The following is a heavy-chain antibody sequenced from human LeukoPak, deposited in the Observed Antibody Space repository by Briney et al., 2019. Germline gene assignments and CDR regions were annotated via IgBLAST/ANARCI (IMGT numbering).Heavy chain of an antibody. J-gene: IGHJ3*02. D-gene: IGHD3-3*02. Sequence: SETLSLTCTVSGGSISSSSYYWGWIRQPPGKGLEWIGSIYYSGSTYYNPSLKSRVTISVDTSKNQFSLKLSSVTAADTAVYYCARHVWIPDSRGAFDIWGQGTMVTVSS. V-gene: IGHV4-39*07. CDR3: ARHVWIPDSRGAFDI. CDR1: GGSISSSSYY. CDR2: IYYSGST.